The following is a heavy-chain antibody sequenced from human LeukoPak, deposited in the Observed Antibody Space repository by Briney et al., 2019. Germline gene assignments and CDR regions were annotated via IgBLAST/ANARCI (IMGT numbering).Heavy chain of an antibody. Sequence: PSQTLSLTCTVSGGSISSGDYYWSWIRQPPGKGLEWIGYIYYSGSTYYNPSLKSRVTISVDTSKNQFSLKLSSVTAADTAVYYCAREEFGRLGHGFDYWGQGTLVTVSS. CDR3: AREEFGRLGHGFDY. CDR2: IYYSGST. V-gene: IGHV4-30-4*01. CDR1: GGSISSGDYY. J-gene: IGHJ4*02. D-gene: IGHD6-19*01.